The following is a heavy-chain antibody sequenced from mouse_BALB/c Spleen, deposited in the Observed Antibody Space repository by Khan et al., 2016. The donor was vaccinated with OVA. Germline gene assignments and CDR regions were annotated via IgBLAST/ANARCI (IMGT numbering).Heavy chain of an antibody. CDR1: GYAFTSYW. CDR3: GRGGYGSLAY. CDR2: INPSNGRT. D-gene: IGHD2-10*02. J-gene: IGHJ3*01. V-gene: IGHV1S81*02. Sequence: QVQLKQSGAEPVKPGASLNLSCKASGYAFTSYWMHWVKQRPGQGLEWIGYINPSNGRTDQNEKFKRKATLTVDKSSSTVYMQLNSLTSEDSAVYYCGRGGYGSLAYGGQGTLVTVSA.